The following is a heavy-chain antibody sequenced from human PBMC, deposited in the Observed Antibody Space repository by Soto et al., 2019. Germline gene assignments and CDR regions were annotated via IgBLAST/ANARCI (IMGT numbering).Heavy chain of an antibody. V-gene: IGHV5-51*01. Sequence: GESLKISCQCSGYTFSNFWIAWVRQLPGKGLEWMGIIYPGDYETRYSPSFHGKVTISADRSIGTAYLQWSSLEASDSAFYFCARSPRSSPYFDYWGQGTLVTVSS. CDR2: IYPGDYET. J-gene: IGHJ4*02. D-gene: IGHD6-13*01. CDR1: GYTFSNFW. CDR3: ARSPRSSPYFDY.